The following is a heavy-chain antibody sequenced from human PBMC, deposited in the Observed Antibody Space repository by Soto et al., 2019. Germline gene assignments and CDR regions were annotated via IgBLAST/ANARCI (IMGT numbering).Heavy chain of an antibody. CDR3: ARDPYYYGSGSASTGMDV. D-gene: IGHD3-10*01. V-gene: IGHV4-31*03. Sequence: PSETLSLTCTVSGGSVNNINFYWTWIRHRPGKGLEWIGHKHFSGSAYYSPALKSRVAFSVDTSKNQFSLRLSSVTAADTAVYYCARDPYYYGSGSASTGMDVWGQGTTVTVSS. CDR1: GGSVNNINFY. CDR2: KHFSGSA. J-gene: IGHJ6*02.